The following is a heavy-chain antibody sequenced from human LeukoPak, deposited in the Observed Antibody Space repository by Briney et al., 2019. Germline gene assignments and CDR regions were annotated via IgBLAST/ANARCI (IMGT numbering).Heavy chain of an antibody. D-gene: IGHD3-10*01. CDR2: IIPIFGTA. V-gene: IGHV1-69*01. J-gene: IGHJ5*02. Sequence: ASVKVSCKASGGTFISYAISWVRQAPGQGLEWMGGIIPIFGTANYAQKFQGRVTITADESTSTAYMALSSLRSEDTAVYYCARVVQAFKRAFTGNWFDPWGQGTLVTVSS. CDR1: GGTFISYA. CDR3: ARVVQAFKRAFTGNWFDP.